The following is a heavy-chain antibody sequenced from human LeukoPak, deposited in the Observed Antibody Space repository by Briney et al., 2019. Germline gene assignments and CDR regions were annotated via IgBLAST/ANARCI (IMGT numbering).Heavy chain of an antibody. Sequence: PSETLSLTCTVSGGSISSSSYYWGWIRQPPGKGLEWIGSIYYSGSTYYNPSLKSRVTISVDTSKNQFSLKLSSVTAADTAVYYCARRLYYYDSSGYYDYWGQGTLVTVSS. J-gene: IGHJ4*02. V-gene: IGHV4-39*01. D-gene: IGHD3-22*01. CDR2: IYYSGST. CDR1: GGSISSSSYY. CDR3: ARRLYYYDSSGYYDY.